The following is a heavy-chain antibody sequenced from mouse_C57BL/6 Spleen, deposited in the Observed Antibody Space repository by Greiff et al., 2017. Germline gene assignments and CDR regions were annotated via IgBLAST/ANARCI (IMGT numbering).Heavy chain of an antibody. V-gene: IGHV1-82*01. Sequence: QVQLKESGPELVKPGASVKISCKASGYAFSSSWMNWVKQRPGKGLEWIGRIYPGDGDTNYNGKFKGKATLTADKSSSTAYMQLSSLTSEDSAVYFCARPYYGYAPSFAYWGQGTLVTVSA. CDR3: ARPYYGYAPSFAY. CDR1: GYAFSSSW. J-gene: IGHJ3*01. D-gene: IGHD2-9*01. CDR2: IYPGDGDT.